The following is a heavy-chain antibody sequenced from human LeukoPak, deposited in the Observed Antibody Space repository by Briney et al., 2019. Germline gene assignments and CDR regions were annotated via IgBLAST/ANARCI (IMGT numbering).Heavy chain of an antibody. CDR3: ARDCSGGSCYPN. D-gene: IGHD2-15*01. CDR2: IYYSGST. J-gene: IGHJ4*02. CDR1: GGSISSGGYY. Sequence: PSETLSLTCTVSGGSISSGGYYWSWIRQHPGKGLEWIGYIYYSGSTYYNPSLKSRVTISVDTSKNQFSLKLSSVTAADTAVYYCARDCSGGSCYPNWGQGTLVTVSS. V-gene: IGHV4-31*03.